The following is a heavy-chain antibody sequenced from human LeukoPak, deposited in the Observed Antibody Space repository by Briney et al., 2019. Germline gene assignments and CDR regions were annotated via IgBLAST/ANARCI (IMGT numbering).Heavy chain of an antibody. Sequence: SETLSLTCTVSGGSISSSSYYWGWIRQPPGKGLEGIVSIYYSGSTYYNPSLKSRVTISVDTSKNQFALKLSSVTAADTAVYYCARSAGNGRKWEPYFDYWGQGTLVTVSS. V-gene: IGHV4-39*06. CDR1: GGSISSSSYY. CDR2: IYYSGST. D-gene: IGHD1-26*01. CDR3: ARSAGNGRKWEPYFDY. J-gene: IGHJ4*02.